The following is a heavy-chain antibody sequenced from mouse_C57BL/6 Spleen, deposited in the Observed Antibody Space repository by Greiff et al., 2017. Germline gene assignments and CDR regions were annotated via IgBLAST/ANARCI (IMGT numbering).Heavy chain of an antibody. CDR2: IHPTSGST. J-gene: IGHJ2*01. V-gene: IGHV1-64*01. Sequence: QVQLQQPGAELVKPGASVKLSCKASGYTFTSYWMHWVKQRPGQGLEWIGMIHPTSGSTNYNEKFKSKATLTVDNSSSSAYRQLSSLTSEDSAVYVCAREADCYDEGDYFDYWGQGTTLTVSS. D-gene: IGHD2-12*01. CDR1: GYTFTSYW. CDR3: AREADCYDEGDYFDY.